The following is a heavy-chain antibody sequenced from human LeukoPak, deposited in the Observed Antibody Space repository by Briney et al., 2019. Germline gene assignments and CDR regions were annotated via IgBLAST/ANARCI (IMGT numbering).Heavy chain of an antibody. CDR3: ARVGANYYDSSGYLDY. V-gene: IGHV4-31*03. CDR2: IYYSGST. Sequence: SQTLSLTCTVSGGSISSGGYYWSWIRQHPGKGLEWIGYIYYSGSTYHNPSLKSRVTISVDTSKNQFSLKLSSVTAADTAVYYCARVGANYYDSSGYLDYWGQGTLVTVSP. D-gene: IGHD3-22*01. CDR1: GGSISSGGYY. J-gene: IGHJ4*02.